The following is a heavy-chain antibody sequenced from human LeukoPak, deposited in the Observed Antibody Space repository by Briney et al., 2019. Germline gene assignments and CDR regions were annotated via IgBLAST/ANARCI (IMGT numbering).Heavy chain of an antibody. CDR2: ISYDGSNK. D-gene: IGHD3-22*01. V-gene: IGHV3-30*18. CDR3: AKAQGGYYYDSSGYYDWFDP. J-gene: IGHJ5*02. Sequence: RGSLRLSCAASGFTFSSYGMNWVRQAPGKGLEWVAVISYDGSNKYYADSVKGRFTISRDNSKNTLYLQMDRLRAEDTAVYYWAKAQGGYYYDSSGYYDWFDPWGQGTPVTVSS. CDR1: GFTFSSYG.